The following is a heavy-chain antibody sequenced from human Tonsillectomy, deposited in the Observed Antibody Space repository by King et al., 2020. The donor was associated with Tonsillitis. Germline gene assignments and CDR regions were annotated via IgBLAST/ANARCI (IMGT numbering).Heavy chain of an antibody. V-gene: IGHV2-5*02. CDR1: GFSFSTSGVG. CDR3: AHRPDEDSSSWSFDAFDI. Sequence: TLQESGPTLVKPTQTLTLTCSFSGFSFSTSGVGVGWIRQPPGKALEWLALIYWDEDKRYSPSLKSRLTITKDTSKNQVVLTMTNMDPVDTATYYCAHRPDEDSSSWSFDAFDIWGQGTMVTVSS. D-gene: IGHD6-13*01. J-gene: IGHJ3*02. CDR2: IYWDEDK.